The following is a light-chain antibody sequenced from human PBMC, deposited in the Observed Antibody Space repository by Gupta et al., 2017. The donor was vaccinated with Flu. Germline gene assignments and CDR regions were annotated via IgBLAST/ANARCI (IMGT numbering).Light chain of an antibody. Sequence: DIVITHSPDSLAVPLRETATITCKSSQSVLSSSNNANYLAWYQQKAGQPPKLLIYWASTRDSGVPDRFSGSGSETDFTLTISNLQAEDVAVYYCQQYYTSPPWTFGQGTKVEIK. CDR3: QQYYTSPPWT. CDR2: WAS. V-gene: IGKV4-1*01. CDR1: QSVLSSSNNANY. J-gene: IGKJ1*01.